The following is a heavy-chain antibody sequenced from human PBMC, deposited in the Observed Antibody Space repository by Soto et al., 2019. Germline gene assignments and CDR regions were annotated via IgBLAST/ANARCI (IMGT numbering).Heavy chain of an antibody. V-gene: IGHV4-34*01. D-gene: IGHD3-10*01. CDR2: INHSGST. Sequence: SETLSLTCAVYGGSFSGYYWSWIRQPPGKGLEWIGEINHSGSTNYNPSLKSRVTISVDTSKNQFSLKLSSVTAADTAVYYCARGKGYYYGSGSYAPHHYYYYGMDVWGQGTTVTVSS. J-gene: IGHJ6*02. CDR1: GGSFSGYY. CDR3: ARGKGYYYGSGSYAPHHYYYYGMDV.